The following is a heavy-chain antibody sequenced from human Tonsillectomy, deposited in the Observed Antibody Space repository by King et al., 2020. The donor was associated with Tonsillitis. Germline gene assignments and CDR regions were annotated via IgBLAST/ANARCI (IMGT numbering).Heavy chain of an antibody. Sequence: VQLVESGGGLVQPGGSLRLSCAASGFTFSSYWMSWVRQAPGKGLEWVANIKQDGSEKYYVDSVKGRFTISRDNAKNSLYLQMNSLRAEDTAVYYCAREARDFWSGQEKYYFDYWGQGTLVTVSS. CDR2: IKQDGSEK. V-gene: IGHV3-7*01. D-gene: IGHD3-3*01. CDR3: AREARDFWSGQEKYYFDY. J-gene: IGHJ4*02. CDR1: GFTFSSYW.